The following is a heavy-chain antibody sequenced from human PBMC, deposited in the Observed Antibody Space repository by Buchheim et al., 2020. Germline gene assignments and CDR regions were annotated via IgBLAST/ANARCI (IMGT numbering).Heavy chain of an antibody. Sequence: QVQLVESGGGVVQPGRSLRLSCAASGFTFSNYGMHWVRQAPGKGLEWVAVISYDGSHKYYADSVKGQFTISRDNSKNTLYLEMNSLRAEDTAVYYCAKASPTIVSLPAYGLDVWGQGTT. D-gene: IGHD2-2*01. J-gene: IGHJ6*02. CDR3: AKASPTIVSLPAYGLDV. CDR2: ISYDGSHK. V-gene: IGHV3-30*18. CDR1: GFTFSNYG.